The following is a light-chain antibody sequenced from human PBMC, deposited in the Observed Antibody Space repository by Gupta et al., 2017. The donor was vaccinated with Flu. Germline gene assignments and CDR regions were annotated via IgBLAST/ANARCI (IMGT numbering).Light chain of an antibody. CDR2: DDR. CDR1: KIGSET. V-gene: IGLV3-21*02. Sequence: YVLTQPPSVSVAPGQTARITCGGNKIGSETVHWYQQKPGQAPVLVVDDDRGRPSGIPERFAGSNSGNTAKLTISRVEAGDEADDYCQVWDTSSDHWVFGGGTMLTV. J-gene: IGLJ3*02. CDR3: QVWDTSSDHWV.